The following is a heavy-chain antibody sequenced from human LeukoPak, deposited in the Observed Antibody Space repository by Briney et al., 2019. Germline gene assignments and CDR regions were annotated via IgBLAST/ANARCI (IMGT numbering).Heavy chain of an antibody. CDR2: ISGGGTTM. CDR3: ARDFGGVAGTWYDAFDI. D-gene: IGHD6-19*01. Sequence: PGGCLRLSSAAPGFTFSRVEMNWVRQAPGKGLEWVSYISGGGTTMYYADSVKGRFTISRDNAKNSLYLQMNSLRAEDTAVYYCARDFGGVAGTWYDAFDIWGQGTMVTVSS. CDR1: GFTFSRVE. J-gene: IGHJ3*02. V-gene: IGHV3-48*03.